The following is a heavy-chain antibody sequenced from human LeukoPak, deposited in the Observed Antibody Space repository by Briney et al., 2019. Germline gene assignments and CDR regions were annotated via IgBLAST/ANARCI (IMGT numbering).Heavy chain of an antibody. Sequence: PGGSLTLSCAASGFTFSSYATSWVRQAQGRGVGWVSAISGSGGSTYYAGSVKGRLTISSDTAKTTLYLQVNSLRVADTAVYYCARGRPQGNDYWDQGTLVTVSS. V-gene: IGHV3-23*01. D-gene: IGHD4-23*01. CDR1: GFTFSSYA. J-gene: IGHJ4*02. CDR3: ARGRPQGNDY. CDR2: ISGSGGST.